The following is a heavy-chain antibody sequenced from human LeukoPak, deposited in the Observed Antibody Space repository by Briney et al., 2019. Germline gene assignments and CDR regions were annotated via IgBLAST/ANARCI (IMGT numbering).Heavy chain of an antibody. V-gene: IGHV4-31*03. CDR2: IYYSGST. CDR1: GGSISSGGYY. CDR3: ARGIVGAIRLNWFDP. Sequence: SETLSLTCTVSGGSISSGGYYWSWIRQHLGKGLEWIGYIYYSGSTYYNPSLKSRVTISVDTSKNQFSLKLSSVTAADTAVYYCARGIVGAIRLNWFDPWGQGTLVTVSS. D-gene: IGHD1-26*01. J-gene: IGHJ5*02.